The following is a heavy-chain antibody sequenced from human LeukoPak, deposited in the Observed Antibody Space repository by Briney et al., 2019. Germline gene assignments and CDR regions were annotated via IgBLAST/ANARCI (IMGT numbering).Heavy chain of an antibody. CDR2: IFHTGST. CDR3: AKITVGGGSFDC. J-gene: IGHJ4*02. CDR1: GDSMKSYY. Sequence: SETLSLTCTVSGDSMKSYYWSWIRQPPGKGLEWIGYIFHTGSTNYNPSLKSRVSMSVDTSKNQFSLKLSSVTAADTAVYYCAKITVGGGSFDCWGQGTLVTVSS. V-gene: IGHV4-59*01. D-gene: IGHD6-19*01.